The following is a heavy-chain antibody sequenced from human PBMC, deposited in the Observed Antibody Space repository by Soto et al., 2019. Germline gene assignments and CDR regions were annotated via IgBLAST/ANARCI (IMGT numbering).Heavy chain of an antibody. J-gene: IGHJ5*02. Sequence: QVQLVESGGGVVQPGRSLRLSCAASGFTFSYYGMHWVRQAPGKGLEWVALIGHDGGDKFYTDSVKGRFTISRDNSQNALYLHMKSLRDEVTAVSYCARDSDTSEHYSFADLWGQGTLVTVSS. CDR2: IGHDGGDK. CDR3: ARDSDTSEHYSFADL. CDR1: GFTFSYYG. V-gene: IGHV3-33*01. D-gene: IGHD3-22*01.